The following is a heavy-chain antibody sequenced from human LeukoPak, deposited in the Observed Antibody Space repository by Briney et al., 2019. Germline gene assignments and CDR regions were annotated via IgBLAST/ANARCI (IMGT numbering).Heavy chain of an antibody. CDR3: AREGYDILTGYSKGTPFDY. CDR2: IIPILGIA. J-gene: IGHJ4*02. D-gene: IGHD3-9*01. V-gene: IGHV1-69*04. CDR1: GYTFTGYY. Sequence: LVKVSCKASGYTFTGYYMHWVRQAPGQGLEWMGRIIPILGIANYAQKFQGRVTITADKSTSTAYMELSSLRSEDTAVYYCAREGYDILTGYSKGTPFDYWAREPWSPPPQ.